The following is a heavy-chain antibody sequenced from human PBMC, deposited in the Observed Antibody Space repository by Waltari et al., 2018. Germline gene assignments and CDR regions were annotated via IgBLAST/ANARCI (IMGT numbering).Heavy chain of an antibody. V-gene: IGHV1-69-2*01. CDR1: GYSFTDSF. J-gene: IGHJ4*02. CDR2: IDPEDGEI. D-gene: IGHD6-25*01. CDR3: APLPGGSGQTFDY. Sequence: EVHLVQSGAEVKKPGATVKIACKDSGYSFTDSFMHWVQQAPGKGLEWMGRIDPEDGEIVYAEKFQGRVTMTADTSGDTAYLELTGLTSGDTAVYYCAPLPGGSGQTFDYWGQGTLVTVSS.